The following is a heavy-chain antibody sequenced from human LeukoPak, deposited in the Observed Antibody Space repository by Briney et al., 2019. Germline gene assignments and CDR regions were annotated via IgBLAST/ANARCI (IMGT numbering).Heavy chain of an antibody. J-gene: IGHJ5*02. CDR3: ARDRSTTEDWVDFDP. CDR1: GFSASDYY. CDR2: IRGSGAT. V-gene: IGHV3-66*03. Sequence: PGGSLRLSCEVFGFSASDYYMSWVRQAPGKGLEWVSLIRGSGATFYADSVKGRFTISRDDSKNMVFLQMNRLRIDDTAVYFCARDRSTTEDWVDFDPWGQGTLVTVS. D-gene: IGHD1-1*01.